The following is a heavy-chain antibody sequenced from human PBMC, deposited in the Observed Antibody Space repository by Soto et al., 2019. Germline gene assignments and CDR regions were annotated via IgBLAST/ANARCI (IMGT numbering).Heavy chain of an antibody. D-gene: IGHD6-19*01. Sequence: SQTLSLTCAISGDSVSSNSAAWNWIRPSPSRGLEWLGRKYYRSKWYNDYTVSVKSRITINPDTSKNQFSLQLNSVTPEDTAVYYCAREKQWLRNYYYGMDVWGQGTTVTVSS. CDR3: AREKQWLRNYYYGMDV. J-gene: IGHJ6*02. CDR1: GDSVSSNSAA. V-gene: IGHV6-1*01. CDR2: KYYRSKWYN.